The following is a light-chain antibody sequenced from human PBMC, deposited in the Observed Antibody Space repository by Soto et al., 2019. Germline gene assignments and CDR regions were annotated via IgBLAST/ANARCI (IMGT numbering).Light chain of an antibody. V-gene: IGLV1-47*02. CDR3: AAWDDSLSGYV. J-gene: IGLJ1*01. CDR2: SNN. Sequence: QSVLTQPPSASGTPGQRVTISCSGSSSNIGANYVYRYQHLPGTAPKLLIHSNNQRPSGVPDRFSGSKSGTSASLAISGLRSDDEADYYCAAWDDSLSGYVFGTGTKVTVL. CDR1: SSNIGANY.